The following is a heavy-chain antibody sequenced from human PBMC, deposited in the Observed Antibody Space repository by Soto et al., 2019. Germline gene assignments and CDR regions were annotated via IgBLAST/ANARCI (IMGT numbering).Heavy chain of an antibody. J-gene: IGHJ4*02. CDR1: GYTFTSYG. CDR2: ISAYNGNT. V-gene: IGHV1-18*01. D-gene: IGHD3-3*01. CDR3: ARDGRFLEWLPDDY. Sequence: WASVKVSCKASGYTFTSYGISWVRQAPGQGLEWMGWISAYNGNTNYAQKLQGRVTMTTDTSTSTAYMELRSLRSDDTAVYYCARDGRFLEWLPDDYCGQRTLVTVSS.